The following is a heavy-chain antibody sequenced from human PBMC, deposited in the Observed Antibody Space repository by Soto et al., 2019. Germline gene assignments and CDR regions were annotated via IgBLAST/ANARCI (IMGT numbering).Heavy chain of an antibody. V-gene: IGHV3-7*01. D-gene: IGHD6-13*01. Sequence: EVQLVESGGGLVQPGGSLRLSCAASGFTFNAYWMTWVRQAPGKGLEWVANIKEDGSQTYYVDSVKGRFTISRDNAKNSQHLQMNILRDEDTAVYYCATGARSSWPYWGQGTLVTVSS. J-gene: IGHJ4*02. CDR1: GFTFNAYW. CDR2: IKEDGSQT. CDR3: ATGARSSWPY.